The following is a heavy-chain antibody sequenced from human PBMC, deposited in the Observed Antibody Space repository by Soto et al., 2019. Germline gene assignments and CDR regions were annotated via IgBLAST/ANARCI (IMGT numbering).Heavy chain of an antibody. CDR3: ARELQGLYYFDY. Sequence: ASVKVSCKASEYTFTSYTMHWVRQAPGQRLEWMGWINGGNGNTKYSQKFQGRVTITRGTSASTAYMELSSLRSDDTAVYYCARELQGLYYFDYWGQGTLVTVS. CDR1: EYTFTSYT. CDR2: INGGNGNT. V-gene: IGHV1-3*01. D-gene: IGHD4-4*01. J-gene: IGHJ4*02.